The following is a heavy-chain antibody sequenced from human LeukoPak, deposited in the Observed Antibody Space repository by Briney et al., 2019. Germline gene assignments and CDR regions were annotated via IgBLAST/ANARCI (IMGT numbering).Heavy chain of an antibody. CDR3: ARVLDYYDSSGYSYYYYYYMDV. Sequence: GASVKVSCKASGGTFSSYAISWVRQAPGQGLEWMGGIIPIFGTANYAQKFQGRVTITADESTSTAYMELSSLRSEDTAVCYCARVLDYYDSSGYSYYYYYYMDVWGKGTTVTVSS. J-gene: IGHJ6*03. CDR2: IIPIFGTA. D-gene: IGHD3-22*01. V-gene: IGHV1-69*13. CDR1: GGTFSSYA.